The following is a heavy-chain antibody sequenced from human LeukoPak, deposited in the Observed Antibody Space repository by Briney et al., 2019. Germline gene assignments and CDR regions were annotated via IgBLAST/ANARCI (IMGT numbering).Heavy chain of an antibody. Sequence: GGSLRLSCAASGFTFSSYSMNWVRQAPGKGLEWVSSISSSSSYIYYADSVKGRFTISRDNANNSLYLQMNSLRAEDTAVYYCARSIGYYYTMDAWGQGTTVTVSS. V-gene: IGHV3-21*04. J-gene: IGHJ6*02. CDR2: ISSSSSYI. CDR3: ARSIGYYYTMDA. D-gene: IGHD3-22*01. CDR1: GFTFSSYS.